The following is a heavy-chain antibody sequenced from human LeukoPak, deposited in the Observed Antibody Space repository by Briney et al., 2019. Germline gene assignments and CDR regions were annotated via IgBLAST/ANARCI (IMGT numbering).Heavy chain of an antibody. CDR2: IDGSDGTT. Sequence: GGSLRLSCAASGFTFRSYGMTWVRQAPGKGLEWVSGIDGSDGTTHYADSVKGRFTISRDNSKNTLYLQMNSLGAEDTAVYYCAKGIETQYYYGSGSYYYFDYWGQGTLVTVSS. CDR3: AKGIETQYYYGSGSYYYFDY. J-gene: IGHJ4*02. V-gene: IGHV3-23*01. D-gene: IGHD3-10*01. CDR1: GFTFRSYG.